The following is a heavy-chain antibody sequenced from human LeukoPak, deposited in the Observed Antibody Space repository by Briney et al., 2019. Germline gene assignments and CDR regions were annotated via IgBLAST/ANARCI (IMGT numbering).Heavy chain of an antibody. CDR1: GGTFSSYA. CDR3: ARDRAVRTHYFDY. CDR2: IIPIFGTA. V-gene: IGHV1-69*06. J-gene: IGHJ4*02. Sequence: ASVKVSCKASGGTFSSYAISWVRQAPGQGLEWMGGIIPIFGTANYAQKFQGRVTITADKSTSTAYMELSSLRSEDTAVYYCARDRAVRTHYFDYWGQGTLVTVSS. D-gene: IGHD4-17*01.